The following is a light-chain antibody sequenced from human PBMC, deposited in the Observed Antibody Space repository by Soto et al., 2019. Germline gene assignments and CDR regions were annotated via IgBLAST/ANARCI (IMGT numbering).Light chain of an antibody. J-gene: IGKJ4*02. CDR3: QQDNNWPPLT. Sequence: EIVMTQSPATLSVSPGERATLSCRASQSVSSNLAWYQQKPGQAPRLLIYAASTRATGIPARFSGSRSGTEFTLTISSLQSEDFAVYYCQQDNNWPPLTFGGGTKVEIK. CDR2: AAS. V-gene: IGKV3-15*01. CDR1: QSVSSN.